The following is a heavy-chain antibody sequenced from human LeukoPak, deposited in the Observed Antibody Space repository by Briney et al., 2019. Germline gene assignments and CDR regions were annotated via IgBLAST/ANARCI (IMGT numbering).Heavy chain of an antibody. J-gene: IGHJ4*02. CDR3: ARDTDLTGTDPVFDY. Sequence: ASVKVSCKASGYTFTSYGISWVRQAPGQGLEWMGWISAYNGNTNYAQKVQGRVTMTTDTSTTTAYMELRSLRSDDTAVYYCARDTDLTGTDPVFDYWGQGTLVTVSS. CDR1: GYTFTSYG. V-gene: IGHV1-18*01. D-gene: IGHD1-20*01. CDR2: ISAYNGNT.